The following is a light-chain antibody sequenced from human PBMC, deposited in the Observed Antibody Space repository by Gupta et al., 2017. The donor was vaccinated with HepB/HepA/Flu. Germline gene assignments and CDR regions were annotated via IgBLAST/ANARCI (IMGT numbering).Light chain of an antibody. J-gene: IGKJ5*01. CDR1: QGISSW. CDR2: AAS. CDR3: RQSNGFPLT. V-gene: IGKV1-12*01. Sequence: DIQMTQSPSSVSASVGDRVTITCRASQGISSWLAWYQQKPGKAPKLLIYAASRVQSGVPSRFSGSASGIDFTLTIISRLPADFATYYCRQSNGFPLTFGQGTRMEIK.